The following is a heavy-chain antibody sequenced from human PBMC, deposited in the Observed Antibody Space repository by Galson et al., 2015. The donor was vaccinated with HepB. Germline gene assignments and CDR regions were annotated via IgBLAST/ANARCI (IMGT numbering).Heavy chain of an antibody. CDR1: GFTFSNHA. Sequence: SLRLSCAASGFTFSNHAMHWVRQAPGKGLEWVAVISYDGRYRYYADSVKGRFTISRDNSKNTLYLLMNSLRDEDTALYYCARVQAAGMWDGFDYWGQGTRVTVSS. CDR2: ISYDGRYR. D-gene: IGHD6-13*01. V-gene: IGHV3-30*04. CDR3: ARVQAAGMWDGFDY. J-gene: IGHJ4*02.